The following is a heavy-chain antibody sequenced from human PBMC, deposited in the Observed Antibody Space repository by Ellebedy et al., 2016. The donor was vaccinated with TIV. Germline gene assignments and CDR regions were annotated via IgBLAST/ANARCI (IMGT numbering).Heavy chain of an antibody. CDR1: GFTFSSYS. Sequence: PGGSLRLSCAASGFTFSSYSMHWVRQAPGKGLEWVSSISNSGSYISYADSVKGRFTISSDNAKNSVYLQTNSLRAEDTAVYYCARSQMVRGTPPDYWGQGTLVTVSS. J-gene: IGHJ4*02. V-gene: IGHV3-21*01. D-gene: IGHD3-10*01. CDR2: ISNSGSYI. CDR3: ARSQMVRGTPPDY.